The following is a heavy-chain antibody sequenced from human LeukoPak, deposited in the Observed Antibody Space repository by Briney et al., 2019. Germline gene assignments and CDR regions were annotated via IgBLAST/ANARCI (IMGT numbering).Heavy chain of an antibody. D-gene: IGHD3-10*01. V-gene: IGHV1-18*01. Sequence: GASVTVSCKASGYAFISYGFSWVRQAPGQGLEWMGWISAYDGNTKSIDKLQGRVTLTTDTSTNTAYLELRGLRSDGTAVYYCTRDAYGSGKGYFDYWGQGTLVTVSS. CDR3: TRDAYGSGKGYFDY. CDR2: ISAYDGNT. CDR1: GYAFISYG. J-gene: IGHJ4*02.